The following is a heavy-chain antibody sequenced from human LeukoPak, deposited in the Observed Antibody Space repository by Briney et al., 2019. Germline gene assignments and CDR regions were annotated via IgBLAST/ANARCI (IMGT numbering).Heavy chain of an antibody. CDR2: IYYSGST. J-gene: IGHJ2*01. D-gene: IGHD3/OR15-3a*01. CDR3: ARDAGTGWYFDP. Sequence: PSETLSLTCTVSGGSISSHYWSWIRQPPGKGLEWIGYIYYSGSTNYNPSLKSRVTISVDTSKNQFSLKLNSVTAADTAVYFCARDAGTGWYFDPWGRGTLVTVSS. CDR1: GGSISSHY. V-gene: IGHV4-59*11.